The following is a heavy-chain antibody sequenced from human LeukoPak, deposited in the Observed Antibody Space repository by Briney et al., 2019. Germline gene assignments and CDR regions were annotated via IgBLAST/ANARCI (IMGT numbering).Heavy chain of an antibody. CDR1: GGSISSGGYY. CDR3: ARGPGGDYVWGSYRYEYFDY. CDR2: IYYSGST. Sequence: PSQTLSLTCTVSGGSISSGGYYWSWIRQHPGKGLEWIGYIYYSGSTNYNPSLKSRVTISVDTSKNQFSLKLSSVTAADTAVYYCARGPGGDYVWGSYRYEYFDYWGQGTLVTVSS. D-gene: IGHD3-16*02. J-gene: IGHJ4*02. V-gene: IGHV4-31*03.